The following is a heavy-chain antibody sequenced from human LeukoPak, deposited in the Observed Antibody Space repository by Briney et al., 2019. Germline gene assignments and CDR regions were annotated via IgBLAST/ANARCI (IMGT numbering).Heavy chain of an antibody. CDR1: GFTFGDYA. Sequence: GGSLRLSCTASGFTFGDYAMTWVRQAPGKGLVWVSRINRDGSFTSYADSVKGRFTISRDNAKNSLYLQMNSLRAEDTAVYYCARVARVGGGYGYNSGLFDYWGQGTLVTVSS. CDR2: INRDGSFT. J-gene: IGHJ4*02. D-gene: IGHD5-24*01. V-gene: IGHV3-74*01. CDR3: ARVARVGGGYGYNSGLFDY.